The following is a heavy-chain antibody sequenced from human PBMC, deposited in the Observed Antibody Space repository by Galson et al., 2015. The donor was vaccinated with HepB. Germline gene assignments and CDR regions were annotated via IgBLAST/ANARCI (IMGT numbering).Heavy chain of an antibody. CDR2: ISSGGSYI. V-gene: IGHV3-21*01. CDR3: TRGFPYYNNELNDY. CDR1: GFTFTGYA. D-gene: IGHD3-22*01. J-gene: IGHJ4*02. Sequence: SLRLSCAASGFTFTGYAMNWVRQPPGRGLEWISSISSGGSYISYADSVTGRFTISRDNARNSLFLQLNSLRAEDTAVYYCTRGFPYYNNELNDYWGQGTLVTVSS.